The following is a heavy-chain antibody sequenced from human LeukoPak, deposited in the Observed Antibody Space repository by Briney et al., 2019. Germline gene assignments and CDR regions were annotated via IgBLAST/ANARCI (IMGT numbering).Heavy chain of an antibody. Sequence: GGSLRLSCAASGFTFSSYSMNWVRQAPGKGLEWVSSISSSSSYIYYADSVKGRLTISRDNAKNSLYLQLNSLRAEDTAVYYCARGNSCSGGSCSYYFDYWGQGTLVTVSS. CDR3: ARGNSCSGGSCSYYFDY. D-gene: IGHD2-15*01. V-gene: IGHV3-21*01. J-gene: IGHJ4*02. CDR1: GFTFSSYS. CDR2: ISSSSSYI.